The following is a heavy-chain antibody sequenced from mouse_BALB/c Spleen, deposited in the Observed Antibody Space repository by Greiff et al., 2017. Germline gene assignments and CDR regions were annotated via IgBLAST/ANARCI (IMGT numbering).Heavy chain of an antibody. CDR2: ISDGGSYT. CDR3: AREGGDYGSSYRTGFAY. Sequence: EVQLVESGGGLVKPGGSLKLSCAASGFTFSDYYMYWVRQTPEKRLEWVATISDGGSYTYYPDSVKGRFTISRDNAKNNLYLQMSSLKSEDTAMYYCAREGGDYGSSYRTGFAYWGQGTLVTVS. CDR1: GFTFSDYY. J-gene: IGHJ3*01. D-gene: IGHD1-1*01. V-gene: IGHV5-4*02.